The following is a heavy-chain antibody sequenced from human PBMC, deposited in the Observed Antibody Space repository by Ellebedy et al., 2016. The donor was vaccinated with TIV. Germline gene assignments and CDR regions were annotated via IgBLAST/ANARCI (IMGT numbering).Heavy chain of an antibody. V-gene: IGHV4-59*01. CDR2: IDYSGDT. CDR1: GGSISSYY. D-gene: IGHD6-6*01. J-gene: IGHJ6*02. Sequence: MPSETLSLTCTVSGGSISSYYWSWIRQPPGKGQEWIGYIDYSGDTNYNPSIKSRVSISVDTSKNPFALKLNSVTTADTAVYYCARDRRFRDVIAARRGDYYYYGMDVWGQGTTVTVSS. CDR3: ARDRRFRDVIAARRGDYYYYGMDV.